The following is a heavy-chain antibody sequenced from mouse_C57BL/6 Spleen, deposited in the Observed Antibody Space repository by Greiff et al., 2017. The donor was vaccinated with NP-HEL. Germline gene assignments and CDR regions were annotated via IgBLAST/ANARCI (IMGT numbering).Heavy chain of an antibody. Sequence: QVQLKESGAELVRPGASVTLSCKASGYTFTDYDMHWVKQTPVHGLEWIGAIDPETGGTAYNQKFKGKAILTADTSSSTAYMELRSLTSEDSAVYYCTRGDCDYWGQGTTLTVSS. CDR3: TRGDCDY. CDR1: GYTFTDYD. D-gene: IGHD3-3*01. J-gene: IGHJ2*01. CDR2: IDPETGGT. V-gene: IGHV1-15*01.